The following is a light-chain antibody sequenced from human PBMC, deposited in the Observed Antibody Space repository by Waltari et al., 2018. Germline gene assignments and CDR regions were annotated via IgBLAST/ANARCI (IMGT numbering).Light chain of an antibody. V-gene: IGKV3-20*01. Sequence: WRASQSVSRSLAWYQQKPGQGPKLLIYGASTRATGIPDRFTGSGSGTAFSLTISSLEPEDVAIYFCQHYVRLPATFGQGTKVEIK. J-gene: IGKJ1*01. CDR1: QSVSRS. CDR3: QHYVRLPAT. CDR2: GAS.